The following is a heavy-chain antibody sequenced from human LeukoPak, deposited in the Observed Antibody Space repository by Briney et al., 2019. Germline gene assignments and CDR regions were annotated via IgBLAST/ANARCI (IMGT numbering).Heavy chain of an antibody. CDR2: IYSGGST. J-gene: IGHJ4*02. D-gene: IGHD6-13*01. CDR1: GFTVSSNY. Sequence: GGSLRLSCAASGFTVSSNYMSWVRQAPGKGLEWVSVIYSGGSTYCADSVKGRFTISRGNSKNTLYLQMNSLRAEDTAVYYCVRGPKYSSSRGGYIDYWGQGTLVTVSS. CDR3: VRGPKYSSSRGGYIDY. V-gene: IGHV3-66*01.